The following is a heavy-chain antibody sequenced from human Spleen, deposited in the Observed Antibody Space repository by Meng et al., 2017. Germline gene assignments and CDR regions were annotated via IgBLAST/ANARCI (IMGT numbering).Heavy chain of an antibody. V-gene: IGHV3-7*01. Sequence: GESLKISCAASGFTFSSYWMSWVRQAPGKGLEWVANIKQDGSEKYYVDSVKGRFTISRDNAKNSLYLQMNSLRVEDTAVYYCARKTVAGSGNFDYWGQGTLVTVSS. J-gene: IGHJ4*02. CDR1: GFTFSSYW. CDR2: IKQDGSEK. D-gene: IGHD6-19*01. CDR3: ARKTVAGSGNFDY.